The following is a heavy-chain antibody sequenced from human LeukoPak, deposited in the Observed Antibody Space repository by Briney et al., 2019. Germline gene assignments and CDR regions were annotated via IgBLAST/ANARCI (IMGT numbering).Heavy chain of an antibody. V-gene: IGHV4-59*08. J-gene: IGHJ5*02. CDR1: GGSISSYY. D-gene: IGHD6-6*01. CDR2: IYYSGST. Sequence: SETLSLTCTVSGGSISSYYWSWIRQPPGKGLEWIGYIYYSGSTYYNPSLKSRVTISVDMSKNQFSLKLSSVTAADTAVYYCARHPETYSSSSSWFDPWGQGTLVTVPS. CDR3: ARHPETYSSSSSWFDP.